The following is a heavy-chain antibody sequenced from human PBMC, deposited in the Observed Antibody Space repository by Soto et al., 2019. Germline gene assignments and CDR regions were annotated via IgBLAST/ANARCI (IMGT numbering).Heavy chain of an antibody. D-gene: IGHD3-22*01. J-gene: IGHJ4*02. CDR3: ALQPYYYDSSGSGIFDY. V-gene: IGHV2-5*01. CDR1: GFSLSTSGVG. CDR2: IYWNDDK. Sequence: SGPTLVNPTQTLTLTCTFSGFSLSTSGVGVGWIRQPPGKALEWLALIYWNDDKRYSPSLKSRLTITKDTSKNQVVLTMTNMDPVDKATYYCALQPYYYDSSGSGIFDYWGQGTLVTVSS.